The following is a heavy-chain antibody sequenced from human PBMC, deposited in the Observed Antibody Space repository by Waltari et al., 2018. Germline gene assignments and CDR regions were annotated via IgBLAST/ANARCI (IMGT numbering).Heavy chain of an antibody. CDR1: GGSFSGYY. CDR3: ARGSAAVAGTRRYYYYGMDV. D-gene: IGHD6-19*01. Sequence: QVQLQQWGAGLLKPSETLSLTCAVYGGSFSGYYWSWIRQPPGKGLEWIGEINHSGSTSYNPSVKSRVTISVDTSKNQFSLQRNSVTPEDTAVYYCARGSAAVAGTRRYYYYGMDVWGQGTMVTVSS. J-gene: IGHJ6*02. V-gene: IGHV4-34*01. CDR2: INHSGST.